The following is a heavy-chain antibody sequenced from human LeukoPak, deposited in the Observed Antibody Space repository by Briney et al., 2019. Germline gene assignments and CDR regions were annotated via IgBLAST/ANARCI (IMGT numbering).Heavy chain of an antibody. CDR2: ISAYNGNT. D-gene: IGHD4-23*01. CDR3: ARGGPDYGGNSGFDY. V-gene: IGHV1-18*01. CDR1: GYTFTSYG. J-gene: IGHJ4*02. Sequence: ASVKVSCKASGYTFTSYGIGWVRQAPGQGLEWMGWISAYNGNTNYAQKLQGRVTMTTDTSTSTAYMELRSLRSDDTAVYYCARGGPDYGGNSGFDYWGQGTLVTVSS.